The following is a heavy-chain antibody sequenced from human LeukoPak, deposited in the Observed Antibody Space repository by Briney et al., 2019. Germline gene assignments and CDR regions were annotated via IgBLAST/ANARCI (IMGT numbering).Heavy chain of an antibody. CDR2: IGGSSGKV. Sequence: GGSLRLSCAASGFTFSNYAMTWVRQAPGKGLEWVSGIGGSSGKVFYADSVKGRFTISRDNSKNTLYLHMNSLRAEDTAVHYCAKRGYYYDSSGYYYFDYWGQGTLVTVSS. D-gene: IGHD3-22*01. CDR3: AKRGYYYDSSGYYYFDY. J-gene: IGHJ4*02. V-gene: IGHV3-23*01. CDR1: GFTFSNYA.